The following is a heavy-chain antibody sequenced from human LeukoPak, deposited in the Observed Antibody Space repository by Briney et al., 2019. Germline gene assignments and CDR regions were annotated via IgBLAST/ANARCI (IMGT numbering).Heavy chain of an antibody. CDR1: GFTFSSYG. CDR3: AKEIWGYSGYDYNYGMDV. CDR2: ISYDGSNK. D-gene: IGHD5-12*01. J-gene: IGHJ6*02. V-gene: IGHV3-30*18. Sequence: GGSLRLSCAASGFTFSSYGMHWVRQAPGKGLEWVAVISYDGSNKYYADSVKGRSTISRDNSKNTLYLQMNSLRAEDTAVYYCAKEIWGYSGYDYNYGMDVWGQGTTVTVSS.